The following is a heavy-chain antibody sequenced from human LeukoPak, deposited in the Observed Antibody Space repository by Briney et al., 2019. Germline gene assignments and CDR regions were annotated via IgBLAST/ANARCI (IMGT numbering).Heavy chain of an antibody. J-gene: IGHJ3*02. D-gene: IGHD2-2*02. CDR3: ARQLPYCSTTSCYIGGLWAFDI. Sequence: PSETLSLTCTVSGGSISSSDYYWGWIRQPPGKGLEWIGSMYYSGSTYYNPSLKSRVTISVDTSKNQFSLKLSSVTAADTALYHCARQLPYCSTTSCYIGGLWAFDIWGQGTMVTVSS. CDR1: GGSISSSDYY. CDR2: MYYSGST. V-gene: IGHV4-39*01.